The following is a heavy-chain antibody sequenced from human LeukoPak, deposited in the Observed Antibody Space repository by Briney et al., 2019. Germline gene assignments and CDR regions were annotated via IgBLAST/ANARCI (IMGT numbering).Heavy chain of an antibody. V-gene: IGHV3-7*01. Sequence: PGGSLRLSCAASGFTFRNYSMNWVRQAPGKGLEWVANIKQDGSEKYYVDSVKGRFTISRDIAKNSLYLQMNSLRAEDTAVYYCARDSKQQLDRALFYWGQGTLVTVSS. J-gene: IGHJ4*02. CDR3: ARDSKQQLDRALFY. CDR1: GFTFRNYS. D-gene: IGHD6-13*01. CDR2: IKQDGSEK.